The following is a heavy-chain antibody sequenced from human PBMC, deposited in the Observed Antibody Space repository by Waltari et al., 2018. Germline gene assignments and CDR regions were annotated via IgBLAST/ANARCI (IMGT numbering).Heavy chain of an antibody. CDR3: ARDRLDIWGTYRSGTFGF. J-gene: IGHJ4*02. CDR1: EFTFSSYT. CDR2: ISNDGNIK. V-gene: IGHV3-30*01. D-gene: IGHD3-16*02. Sequence: QVQLVESGGDVVQPGTSLSLSCTASEFTFSSYTMHWVRQAPGKGLEWVALISNDGNIKYYADSLKGRFTISRDNGLDTLSLHMNSLRTEDTAIYYCARDRLDIWGTYRSGTFGFWGQGTLVTVSS.